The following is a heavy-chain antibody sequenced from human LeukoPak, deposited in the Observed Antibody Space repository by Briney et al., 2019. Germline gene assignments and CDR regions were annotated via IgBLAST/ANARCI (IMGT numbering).Heavy chain of an antibody. D-gene: IGHD3-16*02. CDR2: ISAYNGNT. Sequence: GASVKVSCKASGYTFTSYGISWVRQAPGQGLEWMGWISAYNGNTNYAQKLQGRVTMTTDTSTSTAYMELRSLRSDDTAVYYCARDSLGDYVWGSYRHDFDYWGQGTLDTVSS. CDR1: GYTFTSYG. V-gene: IGHV1-18*01. CDR3: ARDSLGDYVWGSYRHDFDY. J-gene: IGHJ4*02.